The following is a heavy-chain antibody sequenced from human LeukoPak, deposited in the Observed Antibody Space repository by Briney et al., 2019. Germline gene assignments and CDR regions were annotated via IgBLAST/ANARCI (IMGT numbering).Heavy chain of an antibody. Sequence: ASVKVSCKASGYTFTSYYMHWVRQAPGQGLEWMGIINPSGGSTSYAQKFQGRVTMTRDTSTSTVYMGLSSLRSEDTAVYYCARGHYYDSSGYFDGYYYFDYWGQGTLVTVSS. D-gene: IGHD3-22*01. CDR2: INPSGGST. CDR3: ARGHYYDSSGYFDGYYYFDY. CDR1: GYTFTSYY. J-gene: IGHJ4*02. V-gene: IGHV1-46*01.